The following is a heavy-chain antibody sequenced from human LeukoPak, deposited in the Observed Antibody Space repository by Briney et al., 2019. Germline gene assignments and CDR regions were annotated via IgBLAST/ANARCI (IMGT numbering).Heavy chain of an antibody. CDR2: IYYSGST. J-gene: IGHJ4*02. CDR3: ARHFSIYSFEY. CDR1: GGSISSSSYY. V-gene: IGHV4-39*01. Sequence: SETLSLTRTVSGGSISSSSYYWGWIRQPPGKGLEWIGSIYYSGSTYYNPSLKSRVTISVDTSKNQFSLKLSSVTAADTAVYYCARHFSIYSFEYWGQGTLVTVSS. D-gene: IGHD2-2*01.